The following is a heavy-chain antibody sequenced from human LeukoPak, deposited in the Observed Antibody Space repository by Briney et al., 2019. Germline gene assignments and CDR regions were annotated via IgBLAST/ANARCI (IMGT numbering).Heavy chain of an antibody. V-gene: IGHV1-2*02. CDR2: SGGT. J-gene: IGHJ5*02. D-gene: IGHD6-13*01. CDR3: ARAQPRIAAAASEASKFDP. Sequence: SGGTNYAQKFQGRVTMTRDTSISTAYMELSRLRSDDTAVYYCARAQPRIAAAASEASKFDPWGQGTLVTVSS.